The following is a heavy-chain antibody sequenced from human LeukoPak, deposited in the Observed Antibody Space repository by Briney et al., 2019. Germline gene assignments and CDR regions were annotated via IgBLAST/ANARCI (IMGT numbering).Heavy chain of an antibody. CDR3: ARSCRSSTSCFDVDGNWFDP. J-gene: IGHJ5*02. Sequence: SETLSLTCTVSGGSISSGGYYWSWIRQHPGKGLEWIGYIYYSGSTYYNPSLKSRVTISVDTSKNQFSLKLSSVTAADTAVYYCARSCRSSTSCFDVDGNWFDPWGQGTLVTVSP. D-gene: IGHD2-2*01. CDR1: GGSISSGGYY. V-gene: IGHV4-31*03. CDR2: IYYSGST.